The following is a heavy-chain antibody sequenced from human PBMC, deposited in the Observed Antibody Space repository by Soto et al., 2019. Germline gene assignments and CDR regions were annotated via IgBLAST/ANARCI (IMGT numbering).Heavy chain of an antibody. CDR3: ARGDSPYYYDSSGYYNDY. J-gene: IGHJ4*02. Sequence: SVKVSCKASGGTFSGYAITWVRQAPGQGLEWMGGSIPIFGTPNYAQQFQGRVTITADESTGTTYMELSSLRSEDTAVYYCARGDSPYYYDSSGYYNDYWGQGTPVTVSS. CDR2: SIPIFGTP. D-gene: IGHD3-22*01. V-gene: IGHV1-69*13. CDR1: GGTFSGYA.